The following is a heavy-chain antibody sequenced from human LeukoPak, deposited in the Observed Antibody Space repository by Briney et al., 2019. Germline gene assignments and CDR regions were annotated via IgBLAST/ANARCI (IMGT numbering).Heavy chain of an antibody. D-gene: IGHD3-10*01. CDR2: ISAYNGNT. CDR1: GYTFTSYG. CDR3: ARFYYYGSGSHSNWFDP. Sequence: ASVKVFCKASGYTFTSYGISWVRQAPGQGLEWMGWISAYNGNTNYAQKLQGRVTMTTDTSTSTAYMELRSLRSDDTAVYYCARFYYYGSGSHSNWFDPWGQGTLVTVSS. V-gene: IGHV1-18*01. J-gene: IGHJ5*02.